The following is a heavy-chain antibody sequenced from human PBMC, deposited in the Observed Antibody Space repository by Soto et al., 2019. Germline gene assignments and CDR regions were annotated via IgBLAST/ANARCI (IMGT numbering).Heavy chain of an antibody. Sequence: SETMSLTCAVYGGSFSGYYWSWIRQPPGKGLEWIGEINHSGSTNYNPSLKSRVTISVDTSKNQFSLKLSSVTAADTAVYYCARGPLSEVRGFAFDIWGQGTMVTVS. J-gene: IGHJ3*02. V-gene: IGHV4-34*01. CDR1: GGSFSGYY. CDR3: ARGPLSEVRGFAFDI. D-gene: IGHD3-10*01. CDR2: INHSGST.